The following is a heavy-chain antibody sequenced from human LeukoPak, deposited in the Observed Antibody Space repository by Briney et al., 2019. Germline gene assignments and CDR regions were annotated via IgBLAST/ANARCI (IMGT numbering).Heavy chain of an antibody. J-gene: IGHJ3*02. Sequence: SGGSLRLSCAASGFTLSNYWMSWVRQAPGKGLEWVSSISSSSGYIYYADSVKGRFTISRDNAKNSLYLQMNSLRAEDTAVYYCARDRSGSNWKKGRPDTFDIWGQGTMVTVSS. V-gene: IGHV3-21*01. CDR1: GFTLSNYW. CDR3: ARDRSGSNWKKGRPDTFDI. CDR2: ISSSSGYI. D-gene: IGHD1-1*01.